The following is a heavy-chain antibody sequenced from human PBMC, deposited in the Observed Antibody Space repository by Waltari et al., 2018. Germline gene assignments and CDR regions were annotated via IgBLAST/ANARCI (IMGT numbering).Heavy chain of an antibody. Sequence: EVQVXEXGGGLXKPXGSLRISCVTSEXTLNSAGMNGVGQAQGRGLEGGGWVGLIRXGFDGXTADYXAPVRXRFTISRDDSXIYLHMNNLKTEDTGIYXCHTGNNVXLTIFXIVMRAGYEMDXWGQGTPVTVSS. CDR3: HTGNNVXLTIFXIVMRAGYEMDX. J-gene: IGHJ6*02. CDR1: EXTLNSAG. V-gene: IGHV3-15*01. D-gene: IGHD3-3*01. CDR2: IRXGFDGXTA.